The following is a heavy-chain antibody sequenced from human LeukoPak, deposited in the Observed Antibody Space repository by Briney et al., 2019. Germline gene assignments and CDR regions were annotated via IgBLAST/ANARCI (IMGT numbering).Heavy chain of an antibody. Sequence: ASVKASSKASGYTFTSYGISSVPHAPGQWLEWMGWISAYNGNTNYAQKLQGRVTMTSDTSTSTAYMELRSLRSDDTAVYYCARGIVGANWFDPWGQGTLVTVPS. CDR2: ISAYNGNT. V-gene: IGHV1-18*01. CDR3: ARGIVGANWFDP. J-gene: IGHJ5*02. D-gene: IGHD1-26*01. CDR1: GYTFTSYG.